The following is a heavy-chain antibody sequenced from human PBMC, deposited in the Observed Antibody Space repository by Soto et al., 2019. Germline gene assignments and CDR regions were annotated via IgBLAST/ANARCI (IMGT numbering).Heavy chain of an antibody. D-gene: IGHD6-19*01. CDR1: GYTLTELS. CDR3: ATTTPMAVAGTPNYYYYYGMDV. CDR2: FDPEDGET. J-gene: IGHJ6*02. Sequence: ASVKVSCKVSGYTLTELSMHWVRQAPGKGLEWMGGFDPEDGETIYAQKFQGRVTMTEDTSTDTAYMELSSLRSEDTAVYYCATTTPMAVAGTPNYYYYYGMDVWGQGTTVTVSS. V-gene: IGHV1-24*01.